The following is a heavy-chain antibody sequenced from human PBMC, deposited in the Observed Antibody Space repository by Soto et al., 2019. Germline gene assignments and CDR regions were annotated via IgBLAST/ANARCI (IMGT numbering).Heavy chain of an antibody. D-gene: IGHD1-26*01. Sequence: QVQLQESGPGLVKPSGTLSLTCAVSGGSISSSNWWSWVRQPPGKGLEWIGEIYHSGSTNYNPSLKSGVPXSXDXXKNQFSLKLSSVTAADTAVYYCARVSGSYYYGMDVWGQETTVTVSS. V-gene: IGHV4-4*02. CDR2: IYHSGST. J-gene: IGHJ6*02. CDR3: ARVSGSYYYGMDV. CDR1: GGSISSSNW.